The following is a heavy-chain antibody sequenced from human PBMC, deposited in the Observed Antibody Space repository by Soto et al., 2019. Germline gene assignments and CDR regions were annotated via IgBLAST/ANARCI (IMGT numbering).Heavy chain of an antibody. CDR1: GDSVSSNSAA. CDR3: AGVYFDWLFDPGWFDP. D-gene: IGHD3-9*01. V-gene: IGHV6-1*01. CDR2: TYYRSKWYN. Sequence: SQTLSRTCAISGDSVSSNSAAWNWIRQSPSRGLEWLGRTYYRSKWYNDYAVSVKSRITINPDTSKNQFSLQLNSVTPEDTAVYYCAGVYFDWLFDPGWFDPWGQGTLVTVSS. J-gene: IGHJ5*02.